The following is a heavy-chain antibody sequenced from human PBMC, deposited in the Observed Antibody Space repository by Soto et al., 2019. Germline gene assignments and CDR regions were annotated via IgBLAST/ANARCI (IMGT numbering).Heavy chain of an antibody. CDR1: GFTFSSYG. Sequence: QVQLVESGGGVVQPGRSLRLSCAASGFTFSSYGMHWVRQAPGKGLEWVAVIWYDGSNKYYAGSVKGRFTISRDNSKNTLYLQMNSLRAEDTAVYYCARGYCSGGSCYAPDYWGQGTLVTVSS. CDR2: IWYDGSNK. D-gene: IGHD2-15*01. CDR3: ARGYCSGGSCYAPDY. J-gene: IGHJ4*02. V-gene: IGHV3-33*01.